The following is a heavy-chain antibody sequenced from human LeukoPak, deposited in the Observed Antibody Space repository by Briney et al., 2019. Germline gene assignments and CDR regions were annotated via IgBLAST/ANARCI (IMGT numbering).Heavy chain of an antibody. CDR3: ARARDYGSGRANAFDI. D-gene: IGHD3-10*01. Sequence: PGGPLRLSCAASGFTFSSHWMSWVRQAPGKGLLRLANIKRAGSEQFYVDSVQGRLTISRDNAENSLYLQMNSLRAEDTAVYYCARARDYGSGRANAFDIWGQGTMVTVSS. J-gene: IGHJ3*02. CDR1: GFTFSSHW. CDR2: IKRAGSEQ. V-gene: IGHV3-7*05.